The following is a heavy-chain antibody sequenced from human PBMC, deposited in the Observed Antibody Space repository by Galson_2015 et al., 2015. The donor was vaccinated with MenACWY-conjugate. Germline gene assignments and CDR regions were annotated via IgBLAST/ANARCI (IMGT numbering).Heavy chain of an antibody. J-gene: IGHJ5*02. CDR1: GITFSSYA. V-gene: IGHV3-23*01. Sequence: SLRLSCAASGITFSSYAMSWVRQAPGKGLEWVSSISTTGGTAYYADSVKGRFTISRDNSKNTLYLQMNSLRAGDTAVYYYAQGAESRWLDPSGQGTLVTVSS. CDR3: AQGAESRWLDP. D-gene: IGHD5-24*01. CDR2: ISTTGGTA.